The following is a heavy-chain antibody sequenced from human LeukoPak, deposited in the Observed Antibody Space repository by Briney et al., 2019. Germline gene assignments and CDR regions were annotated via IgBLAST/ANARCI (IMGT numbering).Heavy chain of an antibody. CDR1: GYTFTGYF. CDR2: INPNSGGT. CDR3: AREDCGGDCYHY. D-gene: IGHD2-21*02. V-gene: IGHV1-2*02. J-gene: IGHJ4*02. Sequence: VSVKVSCKASGYTFTGYFIHWVRQAPGQGLEWMGWINPNSGGTNYAQKFQDRVTMTRDTSISTVYMKLSRLRSDDTAVYYCAREDCGGDCYHYWGQGTLVTVSS.